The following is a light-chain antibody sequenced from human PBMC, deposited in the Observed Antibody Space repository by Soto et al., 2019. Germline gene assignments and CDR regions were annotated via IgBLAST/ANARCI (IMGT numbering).Light chain of an antibody. CDR2: DNN. Sequence: QSVLTQPPSVSAAPGQKVTISCSGSSSNIGNNYVSWYQQLPGTAPKLLIYDNNKRPSGIPDRFSGSKSGTSATLGTTGLQTGDEADYYCGTWDSSLSAGVFGTGTKVTV. CDR3: GTWDSSLSAGV. V-gene: IGLV1-51*01. J-gene: IGLJ1*01. CDR1: SSNIGNNY.